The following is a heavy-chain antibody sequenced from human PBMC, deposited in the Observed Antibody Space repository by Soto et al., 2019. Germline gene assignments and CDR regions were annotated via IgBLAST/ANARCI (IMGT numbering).Heavy chain of an antibody. J-gene: IGHJ1*01. D-gene: IGHD6-19*01. CDR1: GGSISSSSYY. CDR2: IYYSGST. CDR3: ARGPLRLPYSSVGYFQH. V-gene: IGHV4-39*07. Sequence: SETLSLTCTVSGGSISSSSYYWGWIRQPPGKGLEWIGSIYYSGSTYYNPSLKSRVTISVDTSKNQFSLKLSSVTAADTAVYYCARGPLRLPYSSVGYFQHWGQGTLVTVSS.